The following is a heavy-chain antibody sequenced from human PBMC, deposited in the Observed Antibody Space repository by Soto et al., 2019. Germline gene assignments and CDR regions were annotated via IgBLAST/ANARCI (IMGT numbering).Heavy chain of an antibody. CDR3: AKDQDSITIFGVVIMDAFDI. Sequence: GGSLRLSCAASGFTFSSYAMSWVRQAPGKGLEWVSAISGSGGSTYYADSVKGRFTISRDNSKKTLYLQMDSLRAEDTAVYYCAKDQDSITIFGVVIMDAFDIWGQGTMVTVSS. CDR2: ISGSGGST. V-gene: IGHV3-23*01. CDR1: GFTFSSYA. D-gene: IGHD3-3*01. J-gene: IGHJ3*02.